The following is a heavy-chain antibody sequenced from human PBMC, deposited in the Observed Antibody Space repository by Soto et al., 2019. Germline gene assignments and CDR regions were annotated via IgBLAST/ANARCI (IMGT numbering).Heavy chain of an antibody. CDR3: AREISLSAGSYFDY. CDR1: GFSFNTYN. V-gene: IGHV3-48*02. CDR2: IISSSYTI. Sequence: GGSLRLSCTPCGFSFNTYNMNWARQAPGKGLEGVSYIISSSYTINYADSVEGRFTVSRDNGKKSLYLQRNSLRDEDTAVYFCAREISLSAGSYFDYWGQGTLVTV. D-gene: IGHD3-10*01. J-gene: IGHJ4*02.